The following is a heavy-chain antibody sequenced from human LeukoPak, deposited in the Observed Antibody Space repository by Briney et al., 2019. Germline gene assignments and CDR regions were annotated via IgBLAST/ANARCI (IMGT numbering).Heavy chain of an antibody. CDR2: IYYSGGT. V-gene: IGHV4-59*08. D-gene: IGHD1-26*01. CDR3: AGQRFGSALGWELLLFDY. J-gene: IGHJ4*02. CDR1: GGSISSYY. Sequence: ETLSLTCTVSGGSISSYYWGWIRQPPGKGLEWIGYIYYSGGTNYNPPLKSRVTISVDTSINQFYLKLTSVPAADTAVYYCAGQRFGSALGWELLLFDYWGQGTLVTVSS.